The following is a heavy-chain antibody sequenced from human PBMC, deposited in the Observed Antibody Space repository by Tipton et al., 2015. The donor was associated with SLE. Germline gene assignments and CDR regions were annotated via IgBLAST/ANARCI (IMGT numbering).Heavy chain of an antibody. CDR3: AREFLNPVTTVHYYFDL. CDR1: GGSFSDYY. V-gene: IGHV4-34*01. Sequence: TLSLTCAVYGGSFSDYYWIWIRQPPGKGLEWIGEINHTGSTHYNPSLKGRVTISVDTSKNQFSLKLISVTAADTAVYYCAREFLNPVTTVHYYFDLWGRGTLVTVSS. J-gene: IGHJ2*01. CDR2: INHTGST. D-gene: IGHD4-11*01.